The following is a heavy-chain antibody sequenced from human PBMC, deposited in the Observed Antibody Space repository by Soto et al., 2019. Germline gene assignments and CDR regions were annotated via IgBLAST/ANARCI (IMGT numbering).Heavy chain of an antibody. J-gene: IGHJ4*02. D-gene: IGHD2-15*01. Sequence: PGGSLRLSCAASGFTFNNYAMTWVRQAPGKGLEWVSVISGSGGSTHYADSVQGRFSISRDNSKNTVYLQMNSLGVEDTALYYCAKVIVVIAAAGDYFDSWGQGTLVTVS. CDR3: AKVIVVIAAAGDYFDS. V-gene: IGHV3-23*01. CDR1: GFTFNNYA. CDR2: ISGSGGST.